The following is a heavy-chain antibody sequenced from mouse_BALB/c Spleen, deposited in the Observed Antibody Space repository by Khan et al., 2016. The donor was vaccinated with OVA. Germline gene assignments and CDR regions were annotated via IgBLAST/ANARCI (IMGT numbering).Heavy chain of an antibody. CDR2: ISYSGGT. D-gene: IGHD2-3*01. CDR3: ARDGSRYNYAMDY. Sequence: EVKLLESGPGLVKPSQSLSLTCTVTGYSITSDYAWNWIRQFPGNKLEWMGYISYSGGTNYNPALKSRISITRDTSKNQFFLQLNSVTTVDTATYYCARDGSRYNYAMDYWGQGTSVTVSS. V-gene: IGHV3-2*02. J-gene: IGHJ4*01. CDR1: GYSITSDYA.